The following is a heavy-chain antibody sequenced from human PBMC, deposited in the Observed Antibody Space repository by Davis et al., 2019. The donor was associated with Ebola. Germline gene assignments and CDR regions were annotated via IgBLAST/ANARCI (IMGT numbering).Heavy chain of an antibody. J-gene: IGHJ6*02. V-gene: IGHV3-9*01. CDR3: AKGRYPLLLSPGMDV. CDR1: GFTFDDYA. Sequence: SLKISCAASGFTFDDYAMHWVRQAPGKGLEWVSGISWNSGSIGYADSVKGRFTISRDNAKNSLYLQMNSLRAEDTALYYCAKGRYPLLLSPGMDVWGQGTTVTVSS. D-gene: IGHD2-2*01. CDR2: ISWNSGSI.